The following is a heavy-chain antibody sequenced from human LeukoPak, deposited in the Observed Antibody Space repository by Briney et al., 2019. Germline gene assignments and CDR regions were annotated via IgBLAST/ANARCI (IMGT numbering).Heavy chain of an antibody. CDR1: GFTVSSNF. D-gene: IGHD5-18*01. J-gene: IGHJ4*02. V-gene: IGHV3-53*01. CDR2: IYSRGGT. CDR3: TRDLVNTAMWELDY. Sequence: GGSLRLSCAASGFTVSSNFMSWVRQAPGKGLECVSVIYSRGGTYYADSVQGRFTISRDASKNTLFLQMNSLRADDTAVYYCTRDLVNTAMWELDYWGQGTLVTVSS.